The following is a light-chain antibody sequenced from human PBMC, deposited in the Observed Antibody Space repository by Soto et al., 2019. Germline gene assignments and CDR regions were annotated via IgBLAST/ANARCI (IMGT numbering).Light chain of an antibody. V-gene: IGKV3-20*01. CDR2: GAS. J-gene: IGKJ2*01. Sequence: EIVLTQSPGTLSLSPGERATLSCRASQTVNSRYLAWYQQKPGQAPRLLIYGASSRATGIPDRFSGSGSGTDFTLTISRLEPEDFAVYYCQQYDSSIPYTFSQGTKLEIK. CDR1: QTVNSRY. CDR3: QQYDSSIPYT.